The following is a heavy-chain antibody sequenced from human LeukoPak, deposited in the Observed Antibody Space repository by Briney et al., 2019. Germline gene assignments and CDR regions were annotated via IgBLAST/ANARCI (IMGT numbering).Heavy chain of an antibody. CDR1: GVTFDDYT. CDR3: AKDSGWIGP. J-gene: IGHJ5*02. CDR2: ISWNSGSI. Sequence: GGSLRLSCAASGVTFDDYTMPWVRQAPGRGLEWVSGISWNSGSIGYADSVKGRFTISRDNAKNSLYLQMNSLRAEDTAVYYCAKDSGWIGPWGQGTLVTVSS. V-gene: IGHV3-9*01. D-gene: IGHD3-10*01.